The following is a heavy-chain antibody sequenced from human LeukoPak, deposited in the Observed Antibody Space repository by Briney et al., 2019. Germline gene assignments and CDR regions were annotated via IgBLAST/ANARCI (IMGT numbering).Heavy chain of an antibody. V-gene: IGHV1-18*01. D-gene: IGHD3-10*01. J-gene: IGHJ4*02. CDR1: GYTLTSYG. CDR3: ATDRSVRGDDFDY. Sequence: ASVKVSCKASGYTLTSYGISWVRQAPGQGLEWMGWISGYNGNTNYAQKFQGRVTMTEDTSTDTAYMELSSLRSEDTAVYYCATDRSVRGDDFDYWGQGTLVTVSS. CDR2: ISGYNGNT.